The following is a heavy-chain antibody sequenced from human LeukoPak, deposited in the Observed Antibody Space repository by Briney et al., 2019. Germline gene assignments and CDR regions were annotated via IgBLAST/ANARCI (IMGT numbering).Heavy chain of an antibody. CDR2: IWNDGSNK. D-gene: IGHD6-13*01. V-gene: IGHV3-33*06. CDR1: GFTLSTYG. CDR3: AKDLSSSWFEGLDN. J-gene: IGHJ4*02. Sequence: GGSLRLSCAASGFTLSTYGMYWVRQAPGKGLEWVAVIWNDGSNKHYADSVRGRFTISRDNSKNTLDLQMNSLRAEDTAVYYCAKDLSSSWFEGLDNWGQGTLVTVSS.